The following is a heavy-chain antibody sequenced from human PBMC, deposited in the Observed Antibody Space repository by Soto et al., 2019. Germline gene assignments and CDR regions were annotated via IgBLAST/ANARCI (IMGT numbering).Heavy chain of an antibody. CDR1: GFTFSSYG. Sequence: PGGSLRLSCVASGFTFSSYGMHWVRQAPGKGLKGWAIKSYDGSNTYYAVSVKGRFTISRDNSKNTLYLQMNSLRAEDTSVYYCARDYYKYYDSSGYYRSPAYWGQGTLVTVSS. J-gene: IGHJ4*02. D-gene: IGHD3-22*01. V-gene: IGHV3-30*03. CDR3: ARDYYKYYDSSGYYRSPAY. CDR2: KSYDGSNT.